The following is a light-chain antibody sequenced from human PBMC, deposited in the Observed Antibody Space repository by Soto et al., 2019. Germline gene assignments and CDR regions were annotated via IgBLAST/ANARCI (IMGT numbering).Light chain of an antibody. CDR2: EVN. CDR3: SSYGGSNNLV. V-gene: IGLV2-8*01. Sequence: QSALTQPPSASGSPGQSVTISCTGTSSDVGGYDYVSWYQQHPGKAPKLIIFEVNKWPSGVPDRFSGSKSGNTASLTVSGLQVEDEADYYCSSYGGSNNLVFGGGTKLTVL. J-gene: IGLJ3*02. CDR1: SSDVGGYDY.